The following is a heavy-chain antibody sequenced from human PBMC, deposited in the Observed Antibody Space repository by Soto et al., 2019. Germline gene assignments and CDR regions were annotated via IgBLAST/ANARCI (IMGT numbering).Heavy chain of an antibody. CDR2: IYNSGST. J-gene: IGHJ4*02. V-gene: IGHV4-61*01. Sequence: TLSLTCTVSSGSVSSGSNYWSWIRQPPGKGLEWIGYIYNSGSTNYNPSLKSRVTISVDTSKRQFSLKLSSVTAADTAVYYCARTDGPVYFDYCLQGALVT. CDR1: SGSVSSGSNY. CDR3: ARTDGPVYFDY.